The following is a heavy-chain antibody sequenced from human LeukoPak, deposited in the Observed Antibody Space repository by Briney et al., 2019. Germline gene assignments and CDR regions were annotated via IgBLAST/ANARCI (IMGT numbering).Heavy chain of an antibody. CDR3: AKDPLGYCVGGSCCADY. Sequence: GGSLRLSCAASGFTFSNYAMSWVRQAPGKGLEWVSSIVGSAHGTYYADSVKGRFTISRDNSKNTLYLQMNSLRAEDTAVYYCAKDPLGYCVGGSCCADYWGQGTLVTVSS. J-gene: IGHJ4*02. CDR2: IVGSAHGT. D-gene: IGHD2-15*01. CDR1: GFTFSNYA. V-gene: IGHV3-23*01.